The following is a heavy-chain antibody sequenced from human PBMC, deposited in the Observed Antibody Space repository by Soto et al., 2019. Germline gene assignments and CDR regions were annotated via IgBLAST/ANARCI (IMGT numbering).Heavy chain of an antibody. V-gene: IGHV1-46*01. Sequence: QVQLVQSGAEVKKPGASVKVSCKASGYTFTSYYMHWVRQAPGQGLEWMGIINPSGGSTSYAQKFQGRVTMTRDTSTSTVYMELSSLRSEDTAVYYCARDRCSSTSCYAFDYWGHGTLVTVSS. J-gene: IGHJ4*01. D-gene: IGHD2-2*01. CDR3: ARDRCSSTSCYAFDY. CDR1: GYTFTSYY. CDR2: INPSGGST.